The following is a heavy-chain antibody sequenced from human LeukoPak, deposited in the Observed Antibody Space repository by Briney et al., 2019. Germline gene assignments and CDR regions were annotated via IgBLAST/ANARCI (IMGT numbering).Heavy chain of an antibody. Sequence: PSETLSLTCTVSGGSISSYYWSWIRQPPGKGLEWIGYIYYSGSTNYNPSLKSRVTISVDTSKNQFSLKLSSATAADTAAYYCAREGTYRYGYNEYHSYMDIWGKGTTVTVSS. CDR1: GGSISSYY. V-gene: IGHV4-59*01. CDR2: IYYSGST. D-gene: IGHD5-18*01. CDR3: AREGTYRYGYNEYHSYMDI. J-gene: IGHJ6*03.